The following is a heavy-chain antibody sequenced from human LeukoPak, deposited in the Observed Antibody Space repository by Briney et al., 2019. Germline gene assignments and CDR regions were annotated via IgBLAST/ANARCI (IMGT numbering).Heavy chain of an antibody. CDR2: FDPEDGET. V-gene: IGHV1-24*01. Sequence: GASVKVSCKVSGYTLTELSMHWVRQAPGKGLEWMGGFDPEDGETIYAQKFQGRVTMTEDTSTDTAYMELSSLRSEDTAVYYCATGGGYQLSSSSVYYYYYYMDVWGKGTTVTVSS. CDR3: ATGGGYQLSSSSVYYYYYYMDV. D-gene: IGHD2-2*01. CDR1: GYTLTELS. J-gene: IGHJ6*03.